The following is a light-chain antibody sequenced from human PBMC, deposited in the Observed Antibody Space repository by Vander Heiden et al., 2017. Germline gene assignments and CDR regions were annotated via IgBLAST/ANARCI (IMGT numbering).Light chain of an antibody. Sequence: QSALTQPASVSGSPGQSINISCTGTSSDVGGYNYVSWYQQHPGKAPKLMIYEVSNRPSGVSKRFSGSKSGNTASLTISGLQAEDEADYYCSSYTSSSTRVFGGGTKLTVL. CDR3: SSYTSSSTRV. CDR2: EVS. J-gene: IGLJ3*02. CDR1: SSDVGGYNY. V-gene: IGLV2-14*01.